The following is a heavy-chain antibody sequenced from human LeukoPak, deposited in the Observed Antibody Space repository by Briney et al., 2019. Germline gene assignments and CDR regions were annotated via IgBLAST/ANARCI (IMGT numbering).Heavy chain of an antibody. D-gene: IGHD4-17*01. Sequence: SETLSLTCTVSGGSFHNYYWSWIRQPPGKGLEWIGRIYTSGSTNYNPSLKSRVTMSVDTSKNQFSLKLSSVTAADTAVYYCALHDYGDYVPGGKFDYWGQGTLVTVSS. V-gene: IGHV4-4*07. CDR2: IYTSGST. J-gene: IGHJ4*02. CDR3: ALHDYGDYVPGGKFDY. CDR1: GGSFHNYY.